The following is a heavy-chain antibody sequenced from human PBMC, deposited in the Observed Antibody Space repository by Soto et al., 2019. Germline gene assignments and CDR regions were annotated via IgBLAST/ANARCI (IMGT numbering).Heavy chain of an antibody. J-gene: IGHJ4*03. CDR3: ARDPIFWSVGSRSGITLLT. D-gene: IGHD2-15*01. CDR2: IIPIFGTA. Sequence: SVKVSCKASGGTFSSYAISWVLQAPGQGLEWMGGIIPIFGTANYAQKFQGRVTITADESTSTAYMELSSLRSEDTAVYYSARDPIFWSVGSRSGITLLTWAQVILVRVS. V-gene: IGHV1-69*13. CDR1: GGTFSSYA.